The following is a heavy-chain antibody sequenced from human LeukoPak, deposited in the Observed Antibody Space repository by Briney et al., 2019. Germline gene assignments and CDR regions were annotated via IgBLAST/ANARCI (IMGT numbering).Heavy chain of an antibody. CDR3: ARVYLNYGSAHYGMDV. V-gene: IGHV4-39*07. Sequence: SETLSLTCTVSGDSVSSTGYYWGWIRQPPGKGLEWIVTIYYGGSTYYNPSLKSRVTISVDTSKNQYSLKLSSVTAADTAVYYCARVYLNYGSAHYGMDVWGKGTTVTVSS. CDR1: GDSVSSTGYY. D-gene: IGHD3-10*01. CDR2: IYYGGST. J-gene: IGHJ6*04.